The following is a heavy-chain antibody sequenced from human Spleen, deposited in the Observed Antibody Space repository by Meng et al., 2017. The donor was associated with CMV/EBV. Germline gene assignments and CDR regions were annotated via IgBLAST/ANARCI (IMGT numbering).Heavy chain of an antibody. Sequence: GGSLRLSCAASGFIFSSYAMNWVRQAPGKGLEWVALTSYDGVDKYYADSLKGRFTITRDNSKNTLYLQMNSLRAEDTAVYYCARDHGPPHNYDFWSGYSRPYYYGMDVWGQGTTVTVS. D-gene: IGHD3-3*01. V-gene: IGHV3-30*01. J-gene: IGHJ6*02. CDR2: TSYDGVDK. CDR1: GFIFSSYA. CDR3: ARDHGPPHNYDFWSGYSRPYYYGMDV.